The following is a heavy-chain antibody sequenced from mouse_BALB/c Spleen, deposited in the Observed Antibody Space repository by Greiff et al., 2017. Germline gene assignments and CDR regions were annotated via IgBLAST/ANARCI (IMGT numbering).Heavy chain of an antibody. J-gene: IGHJ2*01. CDR3: ARRGYYDY. CDR1: GYTFTSYW. V-gene: IGHV1-69*02. D-gene: IGHD2-3*01. Sequence: VQLQQPGAELVKPGASVKLSCKASGYTFTSYWMHWVKQRPGQGLEWIGEIDPSDSYTNYNQKFKGKATSTVDKSSSTAYMQLSSLTSEDSAVYYCARRGYYDYWGQGTTLTVSS. CDR2: IDPSDSYT.